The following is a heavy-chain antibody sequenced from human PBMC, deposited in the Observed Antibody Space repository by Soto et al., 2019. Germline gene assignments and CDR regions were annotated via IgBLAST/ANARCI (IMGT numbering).Heavy chain of an antibody. V-gene: IGHV1-18*01. CDR1: GYTFTSYG. Sequence: ASVKVSCKASGYTFTSYGISWVRQAPGQGLEWMGWISAYNGNTNYAQKLQGRVTMTTDTSTSTAYMELRSLRSDDTAVYYCAIVCSSTRCYHYYYYGMDVWGQGTTVTVSS. CDR3: AIVCSSTRCYHYYYYGMDV. D-gene: IGHD2-2*01. J-gene: IGHJ6*02. CDR2: ISAYNGNT.